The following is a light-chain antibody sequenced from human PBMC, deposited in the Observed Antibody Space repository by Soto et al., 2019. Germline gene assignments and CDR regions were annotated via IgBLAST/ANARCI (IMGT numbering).Light chain of an antibody. J-gene: IGKJ3*01. Sequence: DIQMTQSPSSLSASVGDRVTITCRASQGIDHSFAWYQQKPGKVPKLIIYSASTLQSGVPSRFSGSGSGTAITRPITSLQPEDVSADYYQDDYSTSPVAFVPGHQVDV. CDR2: SAS. CDR1: QGIDHS. V-gene: IGKV1-27*01. CDR3: QDDYSTSPVA.